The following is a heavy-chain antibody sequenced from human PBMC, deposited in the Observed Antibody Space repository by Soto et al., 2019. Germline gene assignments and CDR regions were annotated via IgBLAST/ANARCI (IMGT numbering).Heavy chain of an antibody. V-gene: IGHV1-18*01. CDR2: INAYNGDT. Sequence: QVQLAQSEGEVKKPGASVKVSCKASGYTFTRYAISWVRQAPGQGLEWMGWINAYNGDTNYAQNFQGRVTMTTDTXTSTAYMELRSLRSDDTAVYYCARLEDNWNGGFDYWGQGTLVTVS. CDR3: ARLEDNWNGGFDY. CDR1: GYTFTRYA. D-gene: IGHD1-1*01. J-gene: IGHJ4*02.